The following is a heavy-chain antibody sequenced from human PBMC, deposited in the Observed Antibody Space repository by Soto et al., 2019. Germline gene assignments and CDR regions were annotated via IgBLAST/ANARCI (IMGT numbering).Heavy chain of an antibody. CDR3: ARRYSGYYYYGMDV. V-gene: IGHV4-39*01. D-gene: IGHD6-13*01. J-gene: IGHJ6*02. Sequence: SETLSLTCTVSCGSISSSSYYWGWIRQPPGKGLEWIGSIYYSGSTYYNPSLKSRVTISVDTSKNQFSLKLSSVTAADTAVYYCARRYSGYYYYGMDVWGQGTTVTVSS. CDR2: IYYSGST. CDR1: CGSISSSSYY.